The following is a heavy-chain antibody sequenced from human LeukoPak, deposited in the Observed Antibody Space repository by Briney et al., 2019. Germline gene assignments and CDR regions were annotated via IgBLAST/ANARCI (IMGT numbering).Heavy chain of an antibody. CDR2: IRYDGSNK. CDR3: AKGWYCSSTSCYTGRDFDY. V-gene: IGHV3-30*02. Sequence: PGGSLRLSCAASGFTFSSYGMHWVRQAPGKGLEWVAFIRYDGSNKYYADSVKGRFTISRDNSKNTLYLQMNSLRAEDTAVYYCAKGWYCSSTSCYTGRDFDYWGQGTLVTISS. J-gene: IGHJ4*02. D-gene: IGHD2-2*02. CDR1: GFTFSSYG.